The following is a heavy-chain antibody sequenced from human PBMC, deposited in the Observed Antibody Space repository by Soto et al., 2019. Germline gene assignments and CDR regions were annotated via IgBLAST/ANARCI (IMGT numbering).Heavy chain of an antibody. V-gene: IGHV2-5*02. Sequence: QITLKESGPTLVNPTQTLTLTCTFSGFSLSTSGVGVGWIRQPPGKALEWLALIYWDDDKRYSPSLKSRLTGSEDTPKDLVVLTMNNRDPVDTATYYCAHTTAYYDFWSGTDNWFDPWGQGTLVTVSS. CDR2: IYWDDDK. CDR3: AHTTAYYDFWSGTDNWFDP. J-gene: IGHJ5*02. CDR1: GFSLSTSGVG. D-gene: IGHD3-3*01.